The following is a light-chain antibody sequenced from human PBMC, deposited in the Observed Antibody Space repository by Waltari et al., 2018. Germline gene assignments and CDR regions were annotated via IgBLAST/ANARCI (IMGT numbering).Light chain of an antibody. CDR2: EVT. J-gene: IGLJ3*02. CDR1: SSHVGGYNY. Sequence: QSALTQPPSASGSPGQSVTIPCTGTSSHVGGYNYVSRYQQYPGRAPKLMIDEVTKRPSGVPDRFSGSKSGNTASLTVSGLQADDEADYYCSSYAGSNNYWVFGGGTTLTVL. V-gene: IGLV2-8*01. CDR3: SSYAGSNNYWV.